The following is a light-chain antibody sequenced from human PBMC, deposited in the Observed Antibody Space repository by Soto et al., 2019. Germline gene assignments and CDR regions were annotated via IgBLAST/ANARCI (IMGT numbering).Light chain of an antibody. CDR2: DVS. CDR1: SSDVGGYNY. J-gene: IGLJ2*01. V-gene: IGLV2-14*01. Sequence: QSALTQPASVSGSPGQSITISCTGISSDVGGYNYVSWYQQHPGKAPKLMIYDVSNRPSGVSNRFSGSKSGNTASLTISGLQAEDEDDYYCSSYTSSSTLGVFGGGTKVTVL. CDR3: SSYTSSSTLGV.